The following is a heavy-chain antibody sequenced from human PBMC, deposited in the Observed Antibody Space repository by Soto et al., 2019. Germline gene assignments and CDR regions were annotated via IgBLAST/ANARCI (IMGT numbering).Heavy chain of an antibody. J-gene: IGHJ4*02. CDR3: ARAPRTDTAMVPYYFDY. Sequence: SETLSLTCAVYGGSFSGYYWSWIRQPPGKGLEWIGEINHSGSTNYNPSLKSRVTISVDTSKNQFSLKLSSVTAADTAVYYCARAPRTDTAMVPYYFDYWGQGTLVTVSS. V-gene: IGHV4-34*01. D-gene: IGHD5-18*01. CDR2: INHSGST. CDR1: GGSFSGYY.